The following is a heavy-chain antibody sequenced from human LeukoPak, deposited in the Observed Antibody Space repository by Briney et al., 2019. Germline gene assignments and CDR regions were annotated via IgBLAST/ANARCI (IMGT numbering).Heavy chain of an antibody. CDR3: ARDRTYYYDSSGFVRDAFDI. CDR2: ISSSSSYI. J-gene: IGHJ3*02. V-gene: IGHV3-21*01. CDR1: GCTFSSYS. D-gene: IGHD3-22*01. Sequence: GGSLRLSCAASGCTFSSYSMNWVRQAPGKGLEWVSSISSSSSYIYYADSVKGRFTISRDNAKNSLYLQMNSLRAEDTAVYYCARDRTYYYDSSGFVRDAFDIWGQGTMVTVSS.